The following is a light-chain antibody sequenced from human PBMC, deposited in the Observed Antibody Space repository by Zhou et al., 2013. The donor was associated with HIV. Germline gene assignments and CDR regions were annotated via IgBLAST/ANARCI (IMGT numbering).Light chain of an antibody. CDR2: DAS. V-gene: IGKV3-11*01. CDR3: QQRDSWPPIT. Sequence: IVLTQSPATLSLSPGERATLSCRASQSVSRYLAWYQQKPGQAPRLLIYDASNRATGVPARFSGSGSGTDFTLTISSLEPEDFAVYYCQQRDSWPPITFGQGTRLDIK. CDR1: QSVSRY. J-gene: IGKJ5*01.